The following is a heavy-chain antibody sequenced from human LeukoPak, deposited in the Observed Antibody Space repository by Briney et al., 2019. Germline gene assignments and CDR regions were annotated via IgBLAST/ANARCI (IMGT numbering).Heavy chain of an antibody. CDR1: GGSISSGGYY. D-gene: IGHD6-13*01. Sequence: SQNLSLTCTVSGGSISSGGYYWSWIRQHPGKGLEWIGYIYYSGSTYYNPSLKSRVTISVDTSKNQFSLKLSSVTAADTAVYYCARRGAAAGYFDYWGQGTLVTVSS. CDR2: IYYSGST. J-gene: IGHJ4*02. CDR3: ARRGAAAGYFDY. V-gene: IGHV4-31*03.